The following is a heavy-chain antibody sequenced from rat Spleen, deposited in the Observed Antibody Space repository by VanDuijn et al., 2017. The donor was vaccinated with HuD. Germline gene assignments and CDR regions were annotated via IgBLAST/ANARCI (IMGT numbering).Heavy chain of an antibody. V-gene: IGHV2-30*01. CDR3: ARDRNNYGFDY. D-gene: IGHD1-10*01. CDR1: GFSLTSYN. J-gene: IGHJ2*01. Sequence: QVQLKESGPGLVQPSQTLSLTCTVSGFSLTSYNVHWLRQSTGKGLEWLGLIWTGGNKDYNSALKSRLSIIRDNSKNQVFLKMNRLKREDTTTYYCARDRNNYGFDYWGQGVMVTVSS. CDR2: IWTGGNK.